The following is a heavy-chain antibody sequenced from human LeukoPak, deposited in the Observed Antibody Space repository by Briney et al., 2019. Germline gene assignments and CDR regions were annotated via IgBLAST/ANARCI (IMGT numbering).Heavy chain of an antibody. CDR1: GGTFSSYA. Sequence: GASVMVSCKASGGTFSSYAISWVRQAPGQGLEWMGGIIPIFGTANYAQKFQGRVTITTDESTSTAYMELSSLRSEDTAVYYCARDYYDSSGYYNYWGQGTLVTVSS. D-gene: IGHD3-22*01. J-gene: IGHJ4*02. CDR3: ARDYYDSSGYYNY. CDR2: IIPIFGTA. V-gene: IGHV1-69*05.